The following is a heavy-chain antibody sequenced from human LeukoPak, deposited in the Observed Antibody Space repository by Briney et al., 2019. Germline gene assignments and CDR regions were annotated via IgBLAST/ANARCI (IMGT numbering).Heavy chain of an antibody. CDR1: GYTFTSYG. V-gene: IGHV1-18*04. CDR3: ARYVRARTYYYGMDV. J-gene: IGHJ6*04. Sequence: GASVKVSCKASGYTFTSYGISWVRQAPGQGLEWMGGISAYNGNTNYAQKLQGRVTMTTDTSTSTAYMELRSLRSDDTAVYYCARYVRARTYYYGMDVWGKGTTVTVSS. D-gene: IGHD3-16*01. CDR2: ISAYNGNT.